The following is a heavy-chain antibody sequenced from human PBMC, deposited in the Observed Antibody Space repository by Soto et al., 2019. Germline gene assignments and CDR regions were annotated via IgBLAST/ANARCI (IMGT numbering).Heavy chain of an antibody. V-gene: IGHV1-69*13. CDR3: ARDSPMVRGVNPFDY. CDR1: GGTFSSYA. Sequence: GASVKVSCKASGGTFSSYAISWVRQAPGQGLEWMGGIIPIFGTANYAQKFQGRVTITADESTSTAYMELSSLRSEDTAVYYCARDSPMVRGVNPFDYWGQGTLVTVSS. D-gene: IGHD3-10*01. CDR2: IIPIFGTA. J-gene: IGHJ4*02.